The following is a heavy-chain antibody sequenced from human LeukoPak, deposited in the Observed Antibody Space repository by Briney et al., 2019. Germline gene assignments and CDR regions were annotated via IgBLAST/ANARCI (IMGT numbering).Heavy chain of an antibody. Sequence: SETLSLTCTVSGGSISSYYWSWIRQPPGKGLEWMGDIYYSGSTNYNPSLTSRVTISVDTSKHQFSLKLNSVTAADTAVYYCAREKLDILTGYYLNAFDIWGQGTMVTVSS. CDR1: GGSISSYY. CDR2: IYYSGST. D-gene: IGHD3-9*01. V-gene: IGHV4-59*12. CDR3: AREKLDILTGYYLNAFDI. J-gene: IGHJ3*02.